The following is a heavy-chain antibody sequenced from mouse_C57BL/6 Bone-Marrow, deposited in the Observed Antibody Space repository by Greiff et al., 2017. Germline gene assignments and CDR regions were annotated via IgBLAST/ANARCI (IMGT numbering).Heavy chain of an antibody. CDR1: GFSLTSYG. D-gene: IGHD2-12*01. CDR2: IWSGGST. V-gene: IGHV2-2*01. Sequence: VKVVESGPGLVQPSQSLSISCTVSGFSLTSYGVHWVRQSPGKGLEWLGVIWSGGSTDYYAAFISRMGISKDNSEGQVFFKMNSLQADDTAIYYCARNLRRGYWYFDVWGTGTTVTVSS. J-gene: IGHJ1*03. CDR3: ARNLRRGYWYFDV.